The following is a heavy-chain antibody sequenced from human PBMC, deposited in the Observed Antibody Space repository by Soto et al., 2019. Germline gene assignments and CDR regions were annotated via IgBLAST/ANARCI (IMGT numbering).Heavy chain of an antibody. CDR1: SGSISSSNW. V-gene: IGHV4-4*02. Sequence: SETLSLTCAVSSGSISSSNWWSWVRQPPGKGLEWIGEIYHSGSTNYNPSLKSRVTISVDKSKNQFSLKLGSVTAADTAVYYCARFTEPSLSFPYYYYMDVWGKGTTVTVSS. CDR3: ARFTEPSLSFPYYYYMDV. CDR2: IYHSGST. D-gene: IGHD1-26*01. J-gene: IGHJ6*03.